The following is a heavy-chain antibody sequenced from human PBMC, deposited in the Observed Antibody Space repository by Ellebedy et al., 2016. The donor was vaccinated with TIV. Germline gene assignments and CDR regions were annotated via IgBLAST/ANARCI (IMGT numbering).Heavy chain of an antibody. CDR3: AKGRSGTYIHHAFDY. CDR1: GFTFSSSA. J-gene: IGHJ4*02. V-gene: IGHV3-23*01. Sequence: GESLKISCAASGFTFSSSAMSWVRQAPGKGLEWVSGFGVSGDTTYYADSVKGRFTISRDNSGNTLYLQMGSLRAEDTAIYYCAKGRSGTYIHHAFDYWGQGTLVTVSS. D-gene: IGHD1-14*01. CDR2: FGVSGDTT.